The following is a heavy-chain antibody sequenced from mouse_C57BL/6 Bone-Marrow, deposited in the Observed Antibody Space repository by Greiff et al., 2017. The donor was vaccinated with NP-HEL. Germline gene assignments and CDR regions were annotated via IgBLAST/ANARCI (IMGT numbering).Heavy chain of an antibody. V-gene: IGHV1-81*01. Sequence: VQLQQSGAELARPGASVKLSCKASGYTFTSYGISWVKQRTGQGLEWIGEIYPRSGNTYYNEKFKGKATLTADKSSSTAYMELRSLTSEDSAVYFCARSPYYSNFYYFDYWGQGTTLTVSS. CDR3: ARSPYYSNFYYFDY. CDR1: GYTFTSYG. J-gene: IGHJ2*01. CDR2: IYPRSGNT. D-gene: IGHD2-5*01.